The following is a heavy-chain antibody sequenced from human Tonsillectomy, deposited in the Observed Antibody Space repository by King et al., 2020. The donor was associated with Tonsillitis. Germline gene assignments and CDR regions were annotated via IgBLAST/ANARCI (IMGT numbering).Heavy chain of an antibody. V-gene: IGHV3-23*04. J-gene: IGHJ4*02. D-gene: IGHD6-19*01. CDR2: ISGSGSGT. CDR1: GFTFSSYA. CDR3: AKGAPGIAVAGSGAFDY. Sequence: VQLVESGGDLVQPGGSLRLSCAASGFTFSSYAMSWVRQAPGKGLEWVSTISGSGSGTYYADSVKGRFTISRGNFKNTLYLQMNSLRAEDTAVYYCAKGAPGIAVAGSGAFDYWGQGTLVTVSS.